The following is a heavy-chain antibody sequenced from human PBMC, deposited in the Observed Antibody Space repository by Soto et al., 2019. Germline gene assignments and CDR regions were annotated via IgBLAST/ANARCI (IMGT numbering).Heavy chain of an antibody. D-gene: IGHD4-17*01. Sequence: GGSLRLSCAASGFSFSTYAMSWVRQAPGKGLEWVSGISGSGGSTYYADSVKGRFTISRDNSKNTLYLQMNSLRAEDTAVYYCAKGRRGLITVTTNDYWGQGTLVTVSS. J-gene: IGHJ4*02. CDR3: AKGRRGLITVTTNDY. V-gene: IGHV3-23*01. CDR2: ISGSGGST. CDR1: GFSFSTYA.